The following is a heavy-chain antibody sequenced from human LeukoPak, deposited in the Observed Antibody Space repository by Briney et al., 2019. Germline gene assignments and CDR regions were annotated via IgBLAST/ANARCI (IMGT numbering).Heavy chain of an antibody. CDR3: ARPGCSGGDCYSSADH. CDR1: GYTFTRYA. CDR2: ISGYNGNT. V-gene: IGHV1-18*01. J-gene: IGHJ5*02. D-gene: IGHD2-15*01. Sequence: ASVKLSCKASGYTFTRYAISWVRQAPGQGLEWMGWISGYNGNTNYPQKFQDRVTMTTDTSTSTAHMELRSLRSDDTAVYYCARPGCSGGDCYSSADHWGQGTLVTVSS.